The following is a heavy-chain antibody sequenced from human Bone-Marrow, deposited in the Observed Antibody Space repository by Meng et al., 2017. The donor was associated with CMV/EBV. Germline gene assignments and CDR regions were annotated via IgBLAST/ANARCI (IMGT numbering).Heavy chain of an antibody. V-gene: IGHV3-30-3*01. J-gene: IGHJ4*02. Sequence: GESLKISCAASGFTFSSYAMSWVRQAPGKGLEWVTFITYDGSNTYYADSVKGRFTISRDNSKNTLYLQMNSLRAEDTAVYYSVLSSSGYYTPFDYWGQGTLVTVSS. CDR1: GFTFSSYA. CDR2: ITYDGSNT. CDR3: VLSSSGYYTPFDY. D-gene: IGHD3-22*01.